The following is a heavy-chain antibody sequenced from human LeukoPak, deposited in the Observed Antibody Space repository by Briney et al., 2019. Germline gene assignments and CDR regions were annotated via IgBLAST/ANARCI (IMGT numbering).Heavy chain of an antibody. CDR2: FAPEDGEA. J-gene: IGHJ4*02. D-gene: IGHD1-1*01. CDR1: GYTLTELS. Sequence: GASVKVSCKVSGYTLTELSMHWVRQAPGKGLESMGGFAPEDGEAIYVQQFQGRLTMTEDTSTDTAYMELSSLTSEDTAVYYCTTGRRYQLYDYWGQGTLVTVSS. V-gene: IGHV1-24*01. CDR3: TTGRRYQLYDY.